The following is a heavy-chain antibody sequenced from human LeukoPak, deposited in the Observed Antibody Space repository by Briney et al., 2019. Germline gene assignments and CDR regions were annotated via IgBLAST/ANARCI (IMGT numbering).Heavy chain of an antibody. CDR2: ISSGSSTI. J-gene: IGHJ4*02. Sequence: GGSLRLSCVASGFTFNISSMNWVRQAPGKGLEWVSYISSGSSTIQHADSVKGRFSISRDNAKNSLHLQMYSRRLDDTAVYYCARGGYSFDYLGQGTLVTVSS. V-gene: IGHV3-48*04. CDR3: ARGGYSFDY. CDR1: GFTFNISS. D-gene: IGHD5-12*01.